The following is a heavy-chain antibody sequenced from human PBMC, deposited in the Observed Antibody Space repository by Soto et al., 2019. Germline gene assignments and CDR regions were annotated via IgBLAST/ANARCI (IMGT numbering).Heavy chain of an antibody. J-gene: IGHJ5*02. V-gene: IGHV4-31*03. CDR1: GGSISSGGYY. CDR2: IYNSEST. D-gene: IGHD6-6*01. CDR3: AREDSSSSGGWFDP. Sequence: QVQLQESGPGLVKPSQTLFLTCTVSGGSISSGGYYWSWIRQYPGKGLEWIGHIYNSESTYYNPSLMSRVTIPVDTTKNQFSLRLTSVTAADTAVYYCAREDSSSSGGWFDPWGQGTLVPVSS.